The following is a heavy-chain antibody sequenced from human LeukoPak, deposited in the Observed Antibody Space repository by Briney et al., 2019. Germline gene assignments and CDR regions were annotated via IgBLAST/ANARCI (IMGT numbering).Heavy chain of an antibody. CDR3: ARDLGGNYRRNWVGFGY. CDR1: GFTVSSHY. V-gene: IGHV3-53*04. D-gene: IGHD1-26*01. Sequence: GGSLRLSCAASGFTVSSHYMTWVRQAPGKGLEWVSVIYIDGSTYSADSGEGRFTISRHNSKNTLYLQMNSLRTEDTAIYYCARDLGGNYRRNWVGFGYWGQGTLVTVSS. J-gene: IGHJ4*02. CDR2: IYIDGST.